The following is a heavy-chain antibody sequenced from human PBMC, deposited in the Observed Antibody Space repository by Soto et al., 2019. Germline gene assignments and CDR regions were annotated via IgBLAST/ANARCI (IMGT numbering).Heavy chain of an antibody. CDR3: ARAGYDFWSASRYYYMDV. J-gene: IGHJ6*03. V-gene: IGHV1-18*01. CDR1: GYTFTNYG. D-gene: IGHD3-3*01. CDR2: ISANNGNT. Sequence: ASVKVSCKASGYTFTNYGISWVRQAPGQGLEWMGWISANNGNTNYAQKLQGRVTMTTDTSTSTAYMELRSLTSDDTAVYYCARAGYDFWSASRYYYMDVWGKGTTVTVSS.